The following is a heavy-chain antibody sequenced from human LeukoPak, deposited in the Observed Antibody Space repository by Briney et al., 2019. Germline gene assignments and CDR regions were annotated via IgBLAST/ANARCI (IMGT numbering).Heavy chain of an antibody. CDR2: ISDRGDTT. D-gene: IGHD5-24*01. J-gene: IGHJ4*02. CDR1: GFTFSSYA. V-gene: IGHV3-23*01. Sequence: PGGSLRLSCAASGFTFSSYAMSWVRQAPGKGLEWVSTISDRGDTTYYADSVKGRFTISRDTSKNTLVLQMNSLRAEDTAVYYCAKDRGRRDGYNLNYFDYWGQGTLVTVSS. CDR3: AKDRGRRDGYNLNYFDY.